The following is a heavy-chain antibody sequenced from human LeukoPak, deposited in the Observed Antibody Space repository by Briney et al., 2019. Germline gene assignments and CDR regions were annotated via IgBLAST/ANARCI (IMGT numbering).Heavy chain of an antibody. D-gene: IGHD1-14*01. CDR1: GGSFSGYY. J-gene: IGHJ3*02. V-gene: IGHV4-34*01. CDR2: INHSGST. CDR3: AREPGGGAFDI. Sequence: SETLSLTCAVYGGSFSGYYWSWIRQPPGKGLEWIGEINHSGSTNYNPSLKSRVTISVDTSKNQFSLKLSSVTAADTAVYYCAREPGGGAFDIWGQGTMVNVSS.